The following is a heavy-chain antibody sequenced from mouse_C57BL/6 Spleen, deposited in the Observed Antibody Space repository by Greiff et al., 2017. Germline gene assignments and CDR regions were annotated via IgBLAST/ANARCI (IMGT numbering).Heavy chain of an antibody. CDR3: ARGGVTRYYAMDY. CDR1: GYTFTSYW. V-gene: IGHV1-52*01. D-gene: IGHD2-2*01. CDR2: IDPSDSET. J-gene: IGHJ4*01. Sequence: VQLQQPGAELVRPGSSVKLSCKASGYTFTSYWMHWVKQRPIQGLEWIGNIDPSDSETHYNQKFKDKATLTVDKSSSTAYMQLSSLTSEDSAVYYCARGGVTRYYAMDYWGQGTSVTVSS.